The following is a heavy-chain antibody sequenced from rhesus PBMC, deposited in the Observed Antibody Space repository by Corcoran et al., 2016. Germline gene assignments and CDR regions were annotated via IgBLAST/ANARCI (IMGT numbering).Heavy chain of an antibody. CDR1: GCSISGNY. CDR3: AKHTGFSFDY. D-gene: IGHD3-3*01. Sequence: QVQLQESGPGLVKASETLTLTCAVPGCSISGNYWSWIRQPPGQGLEWGGQINGNSGTTDYKPSLKSRVTISKDASKNQFSLKLSSVTAADTAVYYCAKHTGFSFDYWGQGVPVTVSS. CDR2: INGNSGTT. J-gene: IGHJ4*01. V-gene: IGHV4-80*01.